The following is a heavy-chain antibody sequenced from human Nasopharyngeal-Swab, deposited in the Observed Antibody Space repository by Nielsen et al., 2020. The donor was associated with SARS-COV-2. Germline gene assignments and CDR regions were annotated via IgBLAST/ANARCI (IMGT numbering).Heavy chain of an antibody. J-gene: IGHJ6*03. V-gene: IGHV2-26*01. CDR2: IFSNDEK. Sequence: RQAPGKALEWLAHIFSNDEKSYNTSLKSRLTISNDTSKSQVVLTMTNMDPVDTATYYCARAGLELRPFYFYYYMDVWGKGTTVTVSS. CDR3: ARAGLELRPFYFYYYMDV. D-gene: IGHD1-7*01.